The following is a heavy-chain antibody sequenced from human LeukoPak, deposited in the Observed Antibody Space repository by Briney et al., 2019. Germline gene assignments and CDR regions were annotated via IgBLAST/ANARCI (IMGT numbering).Heavy chain of an antibody. J-gene: IGHJ4*02. CDR3: GAGGQDY. CDR1: GFTFSSYS. CDR2: ISCSSSYI. Sequence: GGSLRLSCSASGFTFSSYSMNWVRQAPGKGLEWFSSISCSSSYIYSADSVKGRFTISRANAKNSLYLQMSGLRAEDTAVYYCGAGGQDYWGQGTLVTVSS. D-gene: IGHD2-8*02. V-gene: IGHV3-21*01.